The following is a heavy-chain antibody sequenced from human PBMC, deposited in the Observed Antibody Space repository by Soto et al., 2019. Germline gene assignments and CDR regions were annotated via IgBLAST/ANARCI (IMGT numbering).Heavy chain of an antibody. Sequence: QVQLVESGGGVVQPGRSLRLSCAASGFTFSSYAMHWVRQAPGKGLEWVAVISYDGSNKYYADSVKGRFTISRDNSKNTXXLQMNSLRAEDTAVYYCARGSTVTTKRYYYYGMDVWGQGTTVTVSS. V-gene: IGHV3-30-3*01. CDR2: ISYDGSNK. J-gene: IGHJ6*02. CDR3: ARGSTVTTKRYYYYGMDV. D-gene: IGHD4-17*01. CDR1: GFTFSSYA.